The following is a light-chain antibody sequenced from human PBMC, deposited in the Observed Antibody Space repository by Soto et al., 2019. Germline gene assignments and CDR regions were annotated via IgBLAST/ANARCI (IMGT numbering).Light chain of an antibody. Sequence: DIQLTQSPSFLSASVGDRVTITCRASQGIRGYLAWYQQKPGKAPKVLIYGASRLQSGVPFRFSGSGSGTDFTLTISSLQHEDFATYYCQQFNSYPLTFGQGTKVDIK. CDR2: GAS. J-gene: IGKJ1*01. CDR3: QQFNSYPLT. V-gene: IGKV1-9*01. CDR1: QGIRGY.